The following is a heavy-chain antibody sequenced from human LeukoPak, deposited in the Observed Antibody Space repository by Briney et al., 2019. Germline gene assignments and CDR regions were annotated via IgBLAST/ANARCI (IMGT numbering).Heavy chain of an antibody. D-gene: IGHD4-17*01. V-gene: IGHV3-30*18. J-gene: IGHJ4*02. CDR2: ISYDGSNK. Sequence: GASLRLSCAASGFTFSSYGMHWVRQAPGKGLEWVAVISYDGSNKYYADSVKGRFTISRDNSKNTLYLQMNSLRAEDTAVYYCAKDLSPWGDYGGDEFDYWGQGTLVTVSS. CDR3: AKDLSPWGDYGGDEFDY. CDR1: GFTFSSYG.